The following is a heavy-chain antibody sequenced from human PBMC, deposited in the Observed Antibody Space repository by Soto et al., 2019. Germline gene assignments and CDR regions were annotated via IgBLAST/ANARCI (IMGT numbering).Heavy chain of an antibody. CDR2: ISAYNGNT. D-gene: IGHD2-2*01. Sequence: ASVKVPCKASGYTLTRYGISWVRQAPGPGLEWMGWISAYNGNTNYAQKLQGRVTMTTDTSTSTAYMELRSLRSDDTAVYYCATPEYCSSTSCYLPLDYWGQGTLVTVSS. CDR3: ATPEYCSSTSCYLPLDY. CDR1: GYTLTRYG. J-gene: IGHJ4*02. V-gene: IGHV1-18*01.